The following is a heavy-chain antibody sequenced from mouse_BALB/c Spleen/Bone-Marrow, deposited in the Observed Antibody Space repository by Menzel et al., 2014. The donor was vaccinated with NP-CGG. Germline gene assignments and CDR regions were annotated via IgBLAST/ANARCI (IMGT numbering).Heavy chain of an antibody. CDR2: IWSDGST. CDR1: GFSLSNYG. V-gene: IGHV2-6-1*01. CDR3: ASGDINPLRYPKDY. D-gene: IGHD6-1*01. J-gene: IGHJ4*01. Sequence: VQLVESGPELVATFQSLCIACKITGFSLSNYGVHWVRPPPGKGLEWLVVIWSDGSTTYNSPLKSRLSISRDNSQSQVFLNMNSLQTDDSAIYDTASGDINPLRYPKDYRG.